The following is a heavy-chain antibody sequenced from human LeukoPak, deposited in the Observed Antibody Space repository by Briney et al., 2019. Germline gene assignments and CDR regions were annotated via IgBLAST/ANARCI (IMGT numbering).Heavy chain of an antibody. CDR3: AKIGYCSSTSCLRATLYFDY. D-gene: IGHD2-2*01. CDR1: GFTFDDYA. Sequence: GGSLRLSCAASGFTFDDYAMHWVRQAPGKGLEWVSGISGSGGSTYYADSVKGRFTISRDNSKNTLYLQMNSLRAEDTAVYYCAKIGYCSSTSCLRATLYFDYWGQGTLVTVSS. CDR2: ISGSGGST. V-gene: IGHV3-23*01. J-gene: IGHJ4*02.